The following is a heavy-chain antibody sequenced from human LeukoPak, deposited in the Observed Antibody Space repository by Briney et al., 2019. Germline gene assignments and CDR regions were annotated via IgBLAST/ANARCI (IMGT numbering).Heavy chain of an antibody. Sequence: PGGSLRLSCAASGSTFSSYWMSWVRQAPGKGLEWVANIKQDGSEKYYVDSVKGRFTISRDNAKNSLYLQMNSLRAEDTAVYYCARHMVRGVFDYRGQGTLVTVSS. J-gene: IGHJ4*02. V-gene: IGHV3-7*01. CDR3: ARHMVRGVFDY. CDR2: IKQDGSEK. D-gene: IGHD3-10*01. CDR1: GSTFSSYW.